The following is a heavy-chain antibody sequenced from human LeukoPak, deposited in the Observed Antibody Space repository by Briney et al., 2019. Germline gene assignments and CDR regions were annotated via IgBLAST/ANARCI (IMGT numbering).Heavy chain of an antibody. J-gene: IGHJ4*02. CDR3: ARELGFGELFFDY. Sequence: LGASVKVSCKASGYTFTGYYMHWVRQAPGQGFEWMGWINPNSGGTNCAQRFQGRVTMTRDTSISTAYMELSRLRSDDTAVYYCARELGFGELFFDYWGQGTLVTVSS. CDR2: INPNSGGT. D-gene: IGHD3-10*01. CDR1: GYTFTGYY. V-gene: IGHV1-2*03.